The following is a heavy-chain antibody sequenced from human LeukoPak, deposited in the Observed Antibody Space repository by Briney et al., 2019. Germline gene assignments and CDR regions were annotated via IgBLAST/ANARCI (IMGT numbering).Heavy chain of an antibody. J-gene: IGHJ5*02. Sequence: GGSLRLSCAASGFTFSSYAMSWVRQAPGKGLEWVSAISGSGGSTYYADSAKGRFTISRDNSKNTLYLQMNSLRAEDTAVYYCAKEGDGSGSYYNPNWFDPWGQGTLVTVSS. V-gene: IGHV3-23*01. CDR3: AKEGDGSGSYYNPNWFDP. CDR2: ISGSGGST. CDR1: GFTFSSYA. D-gene: IGHD3-10*01.